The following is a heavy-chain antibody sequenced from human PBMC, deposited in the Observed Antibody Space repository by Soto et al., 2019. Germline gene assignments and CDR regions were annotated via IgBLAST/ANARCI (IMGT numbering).Heavy chain of an antibody. Sequence: SETLSLTCTVSGGSISSYYWSWIRQPPGKGLEWIGYIYYSGSTNYNPSLKSRVTISVDTSKNQFSLKLSSVTAADTAVYYCARVGSHLGWVLFDYWGQGTLVTVSS. V-gene: IGHV4-59*01. CDR1: GGSISSYY. D-gene: IGHD2-15*01. CDR3: ARVGSHLGWVLFDY. J-gene: IGHJ4*02. CDR2: IYYSGST.